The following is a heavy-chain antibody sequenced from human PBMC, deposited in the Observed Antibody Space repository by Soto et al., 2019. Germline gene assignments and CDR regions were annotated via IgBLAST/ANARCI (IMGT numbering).Heavy chain of an antibody. D-gene: IGHD2-2*01. V-gene: IGHV1-69*04. CDR1: GGTFSSYT. CDR2: IIPILGIA. CDR3: ARDRCSSTSCYGAFDI. J-gene: IGHJ3*02. Sequence: ASVKVSCKASGGTFSSYTISWVRQAPGQGLEWMGRIIPILGIANYAQKFQGRVTITADKSTSTAYMELSSLRSEDTAVYYCARDRCSSTSCYGAFDIWGQGTMVTVSS.